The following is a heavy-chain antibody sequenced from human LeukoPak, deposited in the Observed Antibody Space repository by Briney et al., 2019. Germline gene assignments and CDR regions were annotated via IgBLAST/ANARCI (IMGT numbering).Heavy chain of an antibody. D-gene: IGHD1-14*01. CDR1: GFTFDDYV. J-gene: IGHJ3*02. V-gene: IGHV3-9*01. CDR2: ISWNSGSI. Sequence: GGSLRLSCAASGFTFDDYVMNWVRQAPGKGLEWVSGISWNSGSIGYADSVKGRFTISRDNAKNSLYLQMNSLRAEDTALYYCIKGGAYHLGDAFDIWGQGTMVTVSS. CDR3: IKGGAYHLGDAFDI.